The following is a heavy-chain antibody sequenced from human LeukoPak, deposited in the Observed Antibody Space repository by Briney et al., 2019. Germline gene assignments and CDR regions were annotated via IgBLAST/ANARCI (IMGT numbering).Heavy chain of an antibody. J-gene: IGHJ2*01. D-gene: IGHD3-3*01. CDR1: GYTFTSYG. Sequence: ASVKVSCKASGYTFTSYGISWVRQAPGQGLEWMGWISAYNGNTNYAQKLQGRVTMTRNTSISTAYMELSSLRSEDTAVYYCARALWVWSGYSQTWYFDLWGRGTLVTVSS. V-gene: IGHV1-18*01. CDR3: ARALWVWSGYSQTWYFDL. CDR2: ISAYNGNT.